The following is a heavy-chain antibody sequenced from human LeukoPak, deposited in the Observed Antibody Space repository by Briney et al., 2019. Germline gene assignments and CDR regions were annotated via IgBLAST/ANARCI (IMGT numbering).Heavy chain of an antibody. CDR1: GYTFTSYY. CDR2: INPSGGST. Sequence: GASVKVSCKASGYTFTSYYMHWVRQAPGQGLEWMGIINPSGGSTSYAQKFQGRVTMTRDMSTSTVYMELSSLRSEDTAVYYCARDRHYYYDSSGYYYFNYYYYMDVWGKGTTVTVSS. V-gene: IGHV1-46*01. D-gene: IGHD3-22*01. J-gene: IGHJ6*03. CDR3: ARDRHYYYDSSGYYYFNYYYYMDV.